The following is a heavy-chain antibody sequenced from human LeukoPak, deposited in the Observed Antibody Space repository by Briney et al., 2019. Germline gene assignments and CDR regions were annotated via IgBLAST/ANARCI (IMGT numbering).Heavy chain of an antibody. CDR1: GDSIGSYY. CDR2: IYYGGST. J-gene: IGHJ5*01. V-gene: IGHV4-59*01. D-gene: IGHD1-1*01. Sequence: SETLSLTCSVSGDSIGSYYWTWIRQSPGKGLEWIGYIYYGGSTNYSPSLKSRVSISIDTSNNQFSLQLRSVSAADTAIYYCARGRARDGRSPSFDSSGHRTPVTVSS. CDR3: ARGRARDGRSPSFDS.